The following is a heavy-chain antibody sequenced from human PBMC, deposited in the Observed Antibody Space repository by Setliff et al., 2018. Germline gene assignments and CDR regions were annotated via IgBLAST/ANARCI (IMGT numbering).Heavy chain of an antibody. J-gene: IGHJ3*02. D-gene: IGHD5-18*01. CDR2: ISAYNGNT. Sequence: ASVKVSCKASGYSFSDYGISWVRQAPGQGLEWMGWISAYNGNTKYAQKLQGRVTMATGISTSTAYMELRSLRSDDTAVYYCARGGYSYGYDHGFDIWGQGTMVTVSS. CDR1: GYSFSDYG. CDR3: ARGGYSYGYDHGFDI. V-gene: IGHV1-18*01.